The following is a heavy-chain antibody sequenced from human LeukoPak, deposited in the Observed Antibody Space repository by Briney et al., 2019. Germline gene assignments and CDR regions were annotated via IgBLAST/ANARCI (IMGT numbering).Heavy chain of an antibody. J-gene: IGHJ4*02. CDR2: IWYDGSNK. Sequence: GGSLRLSCAASGFTFSSYGMHWVRQAPGKGLEWVAVIWYDGSNKYYADSVKGRFTISRDNSKNTLYLQMNSLRAEDTAVYYCAKPPAAYYFDYWGQGTLVTVSS. V-gene: IGHV3-33*06. CDR3: AKPPAAYYFDY. D-gene: IGHD6-25*01. CDR1: GFTFSSYG.